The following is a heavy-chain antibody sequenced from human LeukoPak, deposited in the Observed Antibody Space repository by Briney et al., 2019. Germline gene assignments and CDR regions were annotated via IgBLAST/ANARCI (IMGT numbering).Heavy chain of an antibody. V-gene: IGHV4-59*01. CDR3: VRDRELYY. Sequence: SETLSLTCTVSGGSISIYYWSWIRQPPGKGLEWIGYVYNSGSTDYNPSLKSRVTISADTSKNQFSQKVNSVTASDTAVYYCVRDRELYYWGQGILVTVSS. D-gene: IGHD1-26*01. J-gene: IGHJ4*02. CDR1: GGSISIYY. CDR2: VYNSGST.